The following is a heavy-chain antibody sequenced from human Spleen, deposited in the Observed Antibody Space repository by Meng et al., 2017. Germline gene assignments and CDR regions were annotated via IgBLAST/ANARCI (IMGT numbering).Heavy chain of an antibody. J-gene: IGHJ3*02. CDR1: GSSISSGYY. CDR3: AGVSTVTNAFDI. D-gene: IGHD4-11*01. V-gene: IGHV4-38-2*02. CDR2: LYHSGNT. Sequence: SETLSLTCRVSGSSISSGYYWGWIRQPPGKGREWIGSLYHSGNTYYKPSLKGRVTISGDMSKNQFSLRLSSVTAADTAVYYCAGVSTVTNAFDIWGQGTLVTVSS.